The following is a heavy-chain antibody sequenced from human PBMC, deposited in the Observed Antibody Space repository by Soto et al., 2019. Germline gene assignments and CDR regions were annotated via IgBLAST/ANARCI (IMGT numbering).Heavy chain of an antibody. CDR3: VRDASSGYRGWWDP. J-gene: IGHJ5*02. CDR1: GYTFTSYG. V-gene: IGHV1-18*01. D-gene: IGHD5-18*01. Sequence: QVQLVQSGTEVKKPGASVKVSCKTSGYTFTSYGISWVRQAPGQGLEWMGLISPYNGDTIYARKFQGRVIVTADTVTSTVYMELRSLRSDDTAVYYCVRDASSGYRGWWDPWGQGTLVTVSS. CDR2: ISPYNGDT.